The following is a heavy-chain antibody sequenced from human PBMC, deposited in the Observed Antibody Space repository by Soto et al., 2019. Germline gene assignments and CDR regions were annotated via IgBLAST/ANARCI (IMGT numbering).Heavy chain of an antibody. D-gene: IGHD2-21*02. J-gene: IGHJ4*02. CDR1: VYTFTGYY. CDR3: ARAHCGGDYYSGVDY. Sequence: QVQLVQSGAEVKKPGASVKVSCKASVYTFTGYYMHWVRQAPGQGLEWMGWINPNSGGTNYAQKFQGWVTMTRDTSISTAYMELSRLRSDDTAVYYCARAHCGGDYYSGVDYWGQGTLVTVSS. CDR2: INPNSGGT. V-gene: IGHV1-2*04.